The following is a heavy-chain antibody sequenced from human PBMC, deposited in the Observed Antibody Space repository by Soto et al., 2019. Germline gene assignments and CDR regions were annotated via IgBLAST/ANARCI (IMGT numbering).Heavy chain of an antibody. V-gene: IGHV1-18*01. Sequence: ASVKVSCKASGYTFTSYGISWVRQAPGQGLEWMGWISAYNGNTNYAQKLQGRVTMTTDTSTSTAYMELRSLRSDDTAVYYCARDANPKAVAGTEIDYWGQGTLVTVSS. D-gene: IGHD6-19*01. J-gene: IGHJ4*02. CDR3: ARDANPKAVAGTEIDY. CDR1: GYTFTSYG. CDR2: ISAYNGNT.